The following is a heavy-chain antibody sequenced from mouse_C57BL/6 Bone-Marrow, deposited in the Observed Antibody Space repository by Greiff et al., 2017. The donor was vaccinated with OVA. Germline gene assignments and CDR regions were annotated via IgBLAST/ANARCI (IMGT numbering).Heavy chain of an antibody. CDR3: AREGILLPFDY. D-gene: IGHD1-1*01. J-gene: IGHJ2*01. V-gene: IGHV1-22*01. CDR1: GYTFTDYN. Sequence: VQLQQSGPELVKPGASVKMSCKASGYTFTDYNMHWVKQSHGKSLEWIGYINPNNGGTSYNQKFKGKATLTVNKSSSTAYMELRSLTSEDSAVYYCAREGILLPFDYWGQGTTLPVSS. CDR2: INPNNGGT.